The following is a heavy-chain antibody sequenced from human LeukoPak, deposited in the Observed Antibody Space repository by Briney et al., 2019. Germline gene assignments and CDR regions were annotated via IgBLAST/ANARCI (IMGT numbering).Heavy chain of an antibody. CDR1: GFTFSDHY. D-gene: IGHD1-26*01. J-gene: IGHJ4*02. V-gene: IGHV3-72*01. Sequence: GGSLRLSCAASGFTFSDHYMDWARQAPEKGLEWVARSRNKANSYTTEYAASVKGRFTISRDDSKNSLYLQMNSLQTEDTAVYFCTRGTKYSGRNAIDYWGQGTLVTVSS. CDR2: SRNKANSYTT. CDR3: TRGTKYSGRNAIDY.